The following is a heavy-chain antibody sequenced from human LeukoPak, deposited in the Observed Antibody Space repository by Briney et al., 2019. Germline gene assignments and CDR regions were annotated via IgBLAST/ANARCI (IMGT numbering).Heavy chain of an antibody. Sequence: GGSLRLSCAASGFTFSSYWMSWVRQAPGKGLEWVANIKQDGSEKYYVDSVRGRFTISRDNAKNSLYLQMNSLRAEDTAVYYCARETYCSSTSCYRTGYFQHWGQGTLVTVSS. CDR2: IKQDGSEK. J-gene: IGHJ1*01. D-gene: IGHD2-2*01. CDR1: GFTFSSYW. CDR3: ARETYCSSTSCYRTGYFQH. V-gene: IGHV3-7*01.